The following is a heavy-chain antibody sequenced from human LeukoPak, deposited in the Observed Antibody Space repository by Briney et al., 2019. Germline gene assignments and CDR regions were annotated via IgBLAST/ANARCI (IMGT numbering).Heavy chain of an antibody. J-gene: IGHJ3*02. CDR2: ISSSNTYI. V-gene: IGHV3-21*04. Sequence: GGSLRLSCAASGFSYWMNWVRQAPGQGLVWVSSISSSNTYIYYADSVKGRFTVSRDNAKNSLYLQMNSLRAEDTAVYYCASLGHLFSSGWYGAFDIWGQGTMVTVSS. D-gene: IGHD6-19*01. CDR3: ASLGHLFSSGWYGAFDI. CDR1: GFSYW.